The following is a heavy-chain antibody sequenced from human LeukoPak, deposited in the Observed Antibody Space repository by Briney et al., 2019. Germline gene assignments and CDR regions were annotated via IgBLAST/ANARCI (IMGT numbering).Heavy chain of an antibody. Sequence: PGGSLRLSCAASGFTFSSYSMNWVRQAPGKGLEWVSSISSSSSYIYYADSVKGRFTISRDNAKNSLYLQMNSLRAEDTAVYYCARDSREWLRLFGYWGQGTLVTVSS. CDR1: GFTFSSYS. D-gene: IGHD5-12*01. V-gene: IGHV3-21*01. J-gene: IGHJ4*02. CDR2: ISSSSSYI. CDR3: ARDSREWLRLFGY.